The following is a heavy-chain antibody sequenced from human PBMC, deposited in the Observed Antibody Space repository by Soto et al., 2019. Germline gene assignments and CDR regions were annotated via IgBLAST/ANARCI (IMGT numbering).Heavy chain of an antibody. Sequence: QVQLQQWGAGLLKPSETLSLTCAVYGGSFSGYYWSWIRQPQGKGLDWIGEINHSGSTNYNPSLKSRVTISVDTSKNQFSLKLSSVTAADTAVYYCARAFKTRFDPWGQGTLVTVSS. CDR1: GGSFSGYY. V-gene: IGHV4-34*01. CDR2: INHSGST. CDR3: ARAFKTRFDP. J-gene: IGHJ5*02.